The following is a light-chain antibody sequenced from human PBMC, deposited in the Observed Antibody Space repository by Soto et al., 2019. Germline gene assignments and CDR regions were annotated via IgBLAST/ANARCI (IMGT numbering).Light chain of an antibody. J-gene: IGKJ5*01. Sequence: EIVMTQSPATLSVSPGERATLSFSSSETVSSNLAWYQQKLGQAPRLLIYGASTRATGIPARFSGSGSGTEFTLTISSLQSEDFAVYYCQQYNKWPPITFGQGTRLEIK. V-gene: IGKV3-15*01. CDR1: ETVSSN. CDR2: GAS. CDR3: QQYNKWPPIT.